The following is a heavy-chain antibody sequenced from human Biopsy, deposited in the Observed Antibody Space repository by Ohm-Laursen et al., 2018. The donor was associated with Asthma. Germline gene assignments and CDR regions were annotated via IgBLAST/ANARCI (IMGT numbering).Heavy chain of an antibody. Sequence: SLRLSCTASGFTFSSYGMDWVRQAPGKGLEWVALMSYDGSIKDYADSVKGRFTVSRDNSKSTLYLQMNSLRAEDTAVYFCARPYYSDRSGYYGYWGQGTLVIVSS. CDR2: MSYDGSIK. CDR1: GFTFSSYG. J-gene: IGHJ4*02. D-gene: IGHD3-22*01. CDR3: ARPYYSDRSGYYGY. V-gene: IGHV3-30*03.